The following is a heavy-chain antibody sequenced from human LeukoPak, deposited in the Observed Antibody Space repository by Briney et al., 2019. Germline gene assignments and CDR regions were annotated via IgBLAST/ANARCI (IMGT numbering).Heavy chain of an antibody. CDR3: ARSYGYSYGAFDY. CDR2: IIPIFGTA. Sequence: SVKVSCKASGGTFSSYAISWVRRAPGQGLEWMGRIIPIFGTANYAQKFQGRVTITTDESTSTAYMELSSLRSEDTAVYYCARSYGYSYGAFDYWGQGTLVTVSS. D-gene: IGHD5-18*01. CDR1: GGTFSSYA. V-gene: IGHV1-69*05. J-gene: IGHJ4*02.